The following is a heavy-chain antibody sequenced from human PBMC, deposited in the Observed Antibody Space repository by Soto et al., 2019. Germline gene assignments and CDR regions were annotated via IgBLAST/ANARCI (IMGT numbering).Heavy chain of an antibody. D-gene: IGHD3-22*01. J-gene: IGHJ5*02. CDR3: AHRIVTNNWFDP. CDR2: IYWGDNK. V-gene: IGHV2-5*02. CDR1: GFSLSTSGVG. Sequence: QITLKESGPTLVKPTQTLTLTCTFSGFSLSTSGVGVGWIRQPPGKALEWLALIYWGDNKRYSPSLKTRLTITKDTSKNQVVLTMTNMDPVDTATYYCAHRIVTNNWFDPWGQGTLVTVSS.